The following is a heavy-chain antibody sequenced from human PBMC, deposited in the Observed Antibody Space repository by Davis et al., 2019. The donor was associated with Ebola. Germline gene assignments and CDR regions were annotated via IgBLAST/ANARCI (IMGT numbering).Heavy chain of an antibody. J-gene: IGHJ4*02. D-gene: IGHD1-14*01. CDR1: GYTLTELS. CDR2: FDPEDGET. Sequence: AASVKVSCKVSGYTLTELSMHWVRQAPGKGLEWMGGFDPEDGETIYAQKFQGRVTMTEDTSTDTAYMELRSLRSDDTAVYYCAREAADHRGIDFWGQGTMVTVSS. CDR3: AREAADHRGIDF. V-gene: IGHV1-24*01.